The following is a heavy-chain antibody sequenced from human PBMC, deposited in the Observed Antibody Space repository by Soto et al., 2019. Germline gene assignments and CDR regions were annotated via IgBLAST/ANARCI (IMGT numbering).Heavy chain of an antibody. Sequence: GGSVKVSCKASGFTFTSSAVQWVRQARGQRLEWIGWIVVGSGNTNYAQKFQERVTITRDMSTSTAYMELSSLRSEDTAVYYCAADPGYSYGYHYYYGMDVWGQGTTVTVSS. J-gene: IGHJ6*02. CDR2: IVVGSGNT. V-gene: IGHV1-58*01. CDR1: GFTFTSSA. CDR3: AADPGYSYGYHYYYGMDV. D-gene: IGHD5-18*01.